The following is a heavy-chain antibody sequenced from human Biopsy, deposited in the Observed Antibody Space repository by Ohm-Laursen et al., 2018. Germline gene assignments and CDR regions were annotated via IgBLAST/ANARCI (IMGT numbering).Heavy chain of an antibody. CDR1: GFIFDDYD. CDR3: VKDRGGARASFHY. J-gene: IGHJ4*02. Sequence: LSLTCAASGFIFDDYDMHWVRQAPGKGLEWVSRINRDSDTADYVDSVRGRFTISRDNARKTLFLQMNSLRPEDTALYYCVKDRGGARASFHYWGQGIRVAVSS. D-gene: IGHD3-16*01. V-gene: IGHV3-9*01. CDR2: INRDSDTA.